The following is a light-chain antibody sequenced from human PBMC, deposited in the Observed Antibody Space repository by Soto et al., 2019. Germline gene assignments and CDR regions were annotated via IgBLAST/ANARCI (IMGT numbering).Light chain of an antibody. CDR2: WAS. V-gene: IGKV4-1*01. CDR1: QSVLYSSNNKNY. J-gene: IGKJ4*01. CDR3: QQYYSTLLT. Sequence: DIVMTQSPDSLAVSLGERATINCKSSQSVLYSSNNKNYLAWYQQKPGQPPKLLIYWASTRESGVPDRFSGSGSGKDFTLTISSLQAEDGAVYYCQQYYSTLLTFGGGTKVEIK.